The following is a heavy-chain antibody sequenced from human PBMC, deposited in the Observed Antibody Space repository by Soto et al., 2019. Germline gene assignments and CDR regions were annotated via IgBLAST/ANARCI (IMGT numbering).Heavy chain of an antibody. CDR2: INPNSGGT. CDR3: ARDLDAAMASKGMDV. J-gene: IGHJ6*02. Sequence: ASVKVSCKASGYTFTGYYMHWVRQAPGQGLEWMGWINPNSGGTNYAQKFQGRVTMTRDTSISTAYMELSRLRSDDTAVYYCARDLDAAMASKGMDVWGQGTTVTVSS. V-gene: IGHV1-2*02. D-gene: IGHD5-18*01. CDR1: GYTFTGYY.